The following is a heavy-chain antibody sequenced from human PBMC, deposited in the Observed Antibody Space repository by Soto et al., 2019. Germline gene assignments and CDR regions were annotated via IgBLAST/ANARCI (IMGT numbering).Heavy chain of an antibody. CDR1: GGSISSYY. D-gene: IGHD1-7*01. J-gene: IGHJ4*02. V-gene: IGHV4-59*01. CDR3: ARRYGTTSDY. Sequence: QVQLQESGPGLVKPSETLSLTCTVSGGSISSYYWSWIRQPPGKGLEWIGYIYYSGSTNYNPSPKSRVTISVDTSKNQFSLKLSSVTAADTAVYYCARRYGTTSDYWGQGTLVTVSS. CDR2: IYYSGST.